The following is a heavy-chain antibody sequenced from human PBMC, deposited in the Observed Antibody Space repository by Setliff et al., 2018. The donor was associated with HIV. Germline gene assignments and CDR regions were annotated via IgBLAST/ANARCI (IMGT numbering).Heavy chain of an antibody. V-gene: IGHV3-74*01. J-gene: IGHJ3*02. CDR3: ARDRGRPDSFDI. D-gene: IGHD1-26*01. CDR2: NNSDGSCT. Sequence: TGGSLRLSCAASGYNFGVYWMHWVRQVPGKGLVWVSHNNSDGSCTKYADSVKGRFTMPRDNAKNTLYLQMNSLRAEDTALYFCARDRGRPDSFDIWGQGTMVTVSS. CDR1: GYNFGVYW.